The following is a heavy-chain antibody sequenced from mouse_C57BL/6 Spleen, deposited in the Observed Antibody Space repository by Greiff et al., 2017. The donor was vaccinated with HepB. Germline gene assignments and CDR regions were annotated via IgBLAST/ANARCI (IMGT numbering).Heavy chain of an antibody. CDR1: GFTFSSYA. J-gene: IGHJ2*01. CDR2: ISDGGSYT. Sequence: EVKLMESGGGLVKPGGSLKLSCAASGFTFSSYAMSWVRQTPEKRLEWVATISDGGSYTYYPDNVKGRFTISRDNAKNNLYLQMSHLKSEDTAMYYCARGGSSGYVFDYWGQGTTLTVSS. D-gene: IGHD3-2*02. V-gene: IGHV5-4*03. CDR3: ARGGSSGYVFDY.